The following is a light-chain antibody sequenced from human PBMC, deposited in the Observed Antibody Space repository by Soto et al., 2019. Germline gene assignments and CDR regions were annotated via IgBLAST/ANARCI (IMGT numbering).Light chain of an antibody. Sequence: QSALTQPASVSGSPGQSITISCTGTSSDVGGYNYVSWYQQHPGKAPKLMIYDVSNRPSGVSDRFSGSKSGNTASLTISGLQAEDGADYYYSSYTSSSTSVVFGGGTKRTVL. V-gene: IGLV2-14*01. CDR3: SSYTSSSTSVV. J-gene: IGLJ2*01. CDR1: SSDVGGYNY. CDR2: DVS.